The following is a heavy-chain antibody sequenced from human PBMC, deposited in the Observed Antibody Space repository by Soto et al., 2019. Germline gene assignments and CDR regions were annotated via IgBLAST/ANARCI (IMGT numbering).Heavy chain of an antibody. V-gene: IGHV3-23*01. CDR2: ISGSGGST. CDR1: GFTFTNYA. J-gene: IGHJ3*01. D-gene: IGHD2-2*01. CDR3: AKDIVVVPAASDAFDV. Sequence: HPGGSLRLSCAVSGFTFTNYAMSWVRQAPGKGLEWVSAISGSGGSTYYADSVKGRFTISRDTSKNTLYLQMNSLRAEDTAVYHCAKDIVVVPAASDAFDVWGQGTMVTVSS.